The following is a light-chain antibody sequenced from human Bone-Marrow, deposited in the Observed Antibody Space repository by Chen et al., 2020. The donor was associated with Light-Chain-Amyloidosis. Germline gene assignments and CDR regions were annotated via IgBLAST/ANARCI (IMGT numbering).Light chain of an antibody. CDR3: QQYGTSPLT. CDR1: QTISSNY. J-gene: IGKJ4*01. CDR2: GSS. Sequence: EIVLTQSPGTLSSSPGEGANHSCRASQTISSNYLTWYQQKFGQAPRLLIYGSSSRATGIPDRFTGSGSGTDFTLTINRLEPEDFAMYYCQQYGTSPLTFGGGTKVEIK. V-gene: IGKV3-20*01.